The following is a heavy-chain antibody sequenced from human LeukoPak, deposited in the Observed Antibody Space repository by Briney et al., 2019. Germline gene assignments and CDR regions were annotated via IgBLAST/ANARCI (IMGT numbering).Heavy chain of an antibody. Sequence: GGSLRLSCAASGFTFSSYSMNWVRQAPGKGLKWVSSISSSSSYIYYADSVKGRFTISRDNAKNSLYLQMNSLRAEDTAVYYCARGLRYFDWLPFDYWGQGTLVTVSS. J-gene: IGHJ4*02. CDR1: GFTFSSYS. CDR3: ARGLRYFDWLPFDY. D-gene: IGHD3-9*01. V-gene: IGHV3-21*01. CDR2: ISSSSSYI.